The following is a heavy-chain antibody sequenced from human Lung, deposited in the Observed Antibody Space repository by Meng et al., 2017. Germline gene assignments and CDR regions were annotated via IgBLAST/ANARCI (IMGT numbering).Heavy chain of an antibody. CDR3: VRGGQDQAYYDFWSGPFDP. Sequence: QGQLQGAGPGLVKPSGTLSLTCAVLGGSLSSRNWWSWVRQSPGKGLEWIGEIYHSGRTNYNPSLESRVTISLDKSQNHFSLKVKSVTAADTAVYYCVRGGQDQAYYDFWSGPFDPWGQGTLVTVSS. CDR2: IYHSGRT. D-gene: IGHD3-3*01. CDR1: GGSLSSRNW. V-gene: IGHV4-4*02. J-gene: IGHJ5*02.